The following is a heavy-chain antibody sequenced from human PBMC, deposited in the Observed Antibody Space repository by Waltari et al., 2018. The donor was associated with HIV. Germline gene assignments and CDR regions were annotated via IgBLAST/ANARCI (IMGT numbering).Heavy chain of an antibody. J-gene: IGHJ4*02. D-gene: IGHD3-10*01. CDR3: VRSGVRELLD. Sequence: QVQLVQSGSELKKPGASVMVSCKASGYTFTNHGINWVRQAPGQGLEWMGWIKTKTGNPTYAQGFTGRLVFSLDTSITTAYLQIKSLQAEDTAIYYCVRSGVRELLDWGQGTLVTVSS. V-gene: IGHV7-4-1*02. CDR2: IKTKTGNP. CDR1: GYTFTNHG.